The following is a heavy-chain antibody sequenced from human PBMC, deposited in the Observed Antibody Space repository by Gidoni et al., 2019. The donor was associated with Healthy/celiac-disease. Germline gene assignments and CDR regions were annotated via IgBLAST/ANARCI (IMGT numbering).Heavy chain of an antibody. V-gene: IGHV3-33*01. D-gene: IGHD2-2*01. J-gene: IGHJ6*02. Sequence: VQLVESGGAVVQPGRSLSLYCDASAFTFSSHGMHWVRQAPGKGLAGVAVIWYNGSNKYYADSGKGRFTISRDNSKNTLYLQMNSLRAEDTAVYYCARDLRPAAMRSYYYYGMDVWGQGTTVTVSS. CDR2: IWYNGSNK. CDR1: AFTFSSHG. CDR3: ARDLRPAAMRSYYYYGMDV.